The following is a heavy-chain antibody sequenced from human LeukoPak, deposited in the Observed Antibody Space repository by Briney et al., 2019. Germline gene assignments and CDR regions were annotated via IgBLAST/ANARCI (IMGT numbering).Heavy chain of an antibody. V-gene: IGHV3-30*03. CDR2: ISYDGSNK. D-gene: IGHD6-19*01. CDR1: GFTFSSYG. CDR3: AGIAVAGLY. Sequence: GGSLRLSCAASGFTFSSYGMHWVRQAPGKGLEWVAVISYDGSNKYYADSVKGRFTISRDNSKNTLYLQMNILRPEDTAVYYCAGIAVAGLYWGQGTLVTVSS. J-gene: IGHJ4*02.